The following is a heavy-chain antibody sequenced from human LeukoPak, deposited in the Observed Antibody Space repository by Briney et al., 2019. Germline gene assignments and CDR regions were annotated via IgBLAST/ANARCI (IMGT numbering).Heavy chain of an antibody. CDR2: IYYSGTT. Sequence: SETLSLTCTVSGGSISSYYWSWIRQPPGKGLEWIGYIYYSGTTNFNPSLKSRVTISVDTSKNQFSLKLSSVTAADTAVYYCARGVYIAAAQYGYWGQGTLVTVSS. V-gene: IGHV4-59*01. D-gene: IGHD6-13*01. CDR3: ARGVYIAAAQYGY. J-gene: IGHJ4*02. CDR1: GGSISSYY.